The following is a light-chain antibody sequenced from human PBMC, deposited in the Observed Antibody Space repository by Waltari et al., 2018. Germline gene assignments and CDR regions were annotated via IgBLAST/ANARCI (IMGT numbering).Light chain of an antibody. CDR2: GDR. V-gene: IGLV3-21*02. CDR3: QVWDKSSDYV. Sequence: SYVLTQPPSVSVAPGQTATITCGGDNIGIKTVTWYPQRPGQAPVLVVYGDRDRPSGIPERFSGSNSGNTATLTIGRVEVGDEADYFCQVWDKSSDYVFGPGTKVTVL. J-gene: IGLJ1*01. CDR1: NIGIKT.